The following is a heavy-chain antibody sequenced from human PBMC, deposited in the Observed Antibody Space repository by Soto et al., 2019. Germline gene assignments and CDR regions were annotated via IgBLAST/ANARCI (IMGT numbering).Heavy chain of an antibody. CDR3: ARVYSGYDYRYYYYYGMDV. Sequence: PSETLSLTCTVSGGSISSYYWSWIRQPPGKGLEWIGYIYYSGSTNYNPSLKSRVTISVDTSKNQFSLKLSSVTAADTAVYYCARVYSGYDYRYYYYYGMDVWGQGTTVTV. J-gene: IGHJ6*02. V-gene: IGHV4-59*01. CDR1: GGSISSYY. D-gene: IGHD5-12*01. CDR2: IYYSGST.